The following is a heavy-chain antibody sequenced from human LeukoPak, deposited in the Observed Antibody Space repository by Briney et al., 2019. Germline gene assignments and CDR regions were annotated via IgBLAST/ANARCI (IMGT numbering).Heavy chain of an antibody. V-gene: IGHV1-2*04. J-gene: IGHJ4*02. CDR1: GYTFTGYY. CDR2: INPNSGGT. CDR3: ARDWGAVAAWSYFDY. Sequence: SVKVSCKASGYTFTGYYMHWVRPAPGQGREWMGWINPNSGGTNYAQKFQGWVTMTSDTSISTAYMELSRLRSDDTAVYYCARDWGAVAAWSYFDYWGQGTLVTVSS. D-gene: IGHD6-19*01.